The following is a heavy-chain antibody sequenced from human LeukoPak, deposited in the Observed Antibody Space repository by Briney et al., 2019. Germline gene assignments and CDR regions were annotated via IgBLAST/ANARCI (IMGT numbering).Heavy chain of an antibody. J-gene: IGHJ5*02. Sequence: PSETLSLTCTVSGGSISSSSYYWGWIRQPPGKGLEWIGSIYYSGSTYYNPSLKSRVTISVDTSKNQFSLKLSSVTAADTAVYYCARVGGAAAGRGWFDPWGQGTLVTVSS. D-gene: IGHD6-13*01. CDR3: ARVGGAAAGRGWFDP. CDR1: GGSISSSSYY. V-gene: IGHV4-39*07. CDR2: IYYSGST.